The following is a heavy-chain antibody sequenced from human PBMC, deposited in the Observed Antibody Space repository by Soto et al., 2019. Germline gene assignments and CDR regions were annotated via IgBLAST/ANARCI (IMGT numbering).Heavy chain of an antibody. V-gene: IGHV1-2*02. CDR3: ARDDYGIYPY. D-gene: IGHD1-26*01. Sequence: ASVKVSCKASGFAITAYYIHWVRQAPGQGLEWMGWIDPRSGGAIYAQKFQDRVTMTRDTSISTVYMDLSGLRSDDTALYYCARDDYGIYPYWGQGTLVTVSS. J-gene: IGHJ4*02. CDR2: IDPRSGGA. CDR1: GFAITAYY.